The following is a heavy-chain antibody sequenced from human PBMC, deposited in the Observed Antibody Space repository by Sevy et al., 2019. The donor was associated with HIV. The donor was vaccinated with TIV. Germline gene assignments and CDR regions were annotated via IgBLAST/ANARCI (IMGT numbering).Heavy chain of an antibody. CDR2: ISSSSSTI. Sequence: GGSLRLSCAASGFTFSSYSMNWVRQAPGKGLEWVSYISSSSSTIYYADSVKGRFTISRDNAKNSLYLQKNSLRAEDTAVYYCARVGIVVGGAFDIWGQGTMVTVSS. J-gene: IGHJ3*02. D-gene: IGHD2-15*01. CDR1: GFTFSSYS. V-gene: IGHV3-48*01. CDR3: ARVGIVVGGAFDI.